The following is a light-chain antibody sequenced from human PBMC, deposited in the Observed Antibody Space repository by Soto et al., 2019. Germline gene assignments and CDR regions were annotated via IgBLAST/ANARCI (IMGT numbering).Light chain of an antibody. Sequence: EIALTQSPGPLSLSPGERATLSCRSSQSVSRNYLAWYQHKPGQAPTLLIYGASRRTPGIPDRFSGSGSGTDFTLTISGLEPEDVAVYYCQQYGDSPLTFGPGTKVDIK. CDR3: QQYGDSPLT. J-gene: IGKJ3*01. CDR1: QSVSRNY. V-gene: IGKV3-20*01. CDR2: GAS.